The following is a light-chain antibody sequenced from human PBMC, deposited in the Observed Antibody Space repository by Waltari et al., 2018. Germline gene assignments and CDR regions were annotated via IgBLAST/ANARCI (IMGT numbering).Light chain of an antibody. V-gene: IGLV1-40*01. J-gene: IGLJ2*01. CDR2: GNS. CDR1: SSNIRACYD. Sequence: QSVLTQPPSVSGAPGQRVTISCTGSSSNIRACYDVHWYQQLPGTAPKLLIYGNSNRPAGVPDRFSGSKSGTSASLAITGLQAEDEADYYCQSYDSSLSGVVFGGGTKLTVL. CDR3: QSYDSSLSGVV.